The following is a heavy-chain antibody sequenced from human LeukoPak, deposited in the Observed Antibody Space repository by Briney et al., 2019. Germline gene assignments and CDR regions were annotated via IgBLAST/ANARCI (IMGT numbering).Heavy chain of an antibody. J-gene: IGHJ5*02. CDR1: GFTFSDYA. CDR3: AKARYCSGGTCPEWFDP. CDR2: ISYSGGST. D-gene: IGHD2-15*01. V-gene: IGHV3-23*01. Sequence: GGSLRLSCAASGFTFSDYAMNWVRQALGRGLEWASTISYSGGSTYYADPVKGRFTISRDNSKNTLYLQMNSLRAEDTAIYYCAKARYCSGGTCPEWFDPWGQGTLVTVSS.